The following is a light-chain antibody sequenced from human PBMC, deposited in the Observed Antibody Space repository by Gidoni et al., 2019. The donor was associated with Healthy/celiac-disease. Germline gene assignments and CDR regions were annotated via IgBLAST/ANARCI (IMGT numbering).Light chain of an antibody. CDR2: GSS. V-gene: IGKV3-20*01. Sequence: EIVLTPSPGTLSLSPGERATLSCRASQSVSSSYLAWYQQKPGQAPRLLLYGSSSRATGLPNMCSGRGSGTDFTLTISRLEPEDFAVYYCQQYGSSPRTFGQGTKVEIK. CDR3: QQYGSSPRT. CDR1: QSVSSSY. J-gene: IGKJ1*01.